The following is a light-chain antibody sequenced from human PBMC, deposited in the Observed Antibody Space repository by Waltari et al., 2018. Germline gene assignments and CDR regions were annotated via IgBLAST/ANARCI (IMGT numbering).Light chain of an antibody. Sequence: DIVMTQSPLSLPVTPGEPVSISCRSSQSLLHSNGYEYLDWYLQKPGQSPQLLIYLGSNRASGVPDRFSGSGSGTDFTLRITRVEAEDVGVYYCMQSLQAPLTFGGGTKVEIK. CDR3: MQSLQAPLT. V-gene: IGKV2-28*01. J-gene: IGKJ4*01. CDR2: LGS. CDR1: QSLLHSNGYEY.